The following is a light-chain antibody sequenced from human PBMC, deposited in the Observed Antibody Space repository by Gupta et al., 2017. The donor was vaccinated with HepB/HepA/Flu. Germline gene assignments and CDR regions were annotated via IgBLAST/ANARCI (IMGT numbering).Light chain of an antibody. CDR2: WAS. V-gene: IGKV4-1*01. Sequence: DIVMTQSPDSLAVSLGERATINCKSSQSVLYSSNNKNYLAWYQQKPGQPPKLLIYWASTRESGVPDRFSGRGSGTDFTLTISSLQAEDVAVYYCQQDDSTPYTFGQGTKLEIK. J-gene: IGKJ2*01. CDR1: QSVLYSSNNKNY. CDR3: QQDDSTPYT.